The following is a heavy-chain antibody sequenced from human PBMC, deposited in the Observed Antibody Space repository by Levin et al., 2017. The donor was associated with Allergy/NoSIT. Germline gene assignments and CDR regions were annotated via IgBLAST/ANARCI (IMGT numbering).Heavy chain of an antibody. CDR2: ISYHGSHK. CDR1: GFTFLNYA. V-gene: IGHV3-30-3*01. J-gene: IGHJ4*02. D-gene: IGHD3-9*01. CDR3: ARDLEAYDILNGYYGETLDY. Sequence: GGSLRLSCAASGFTFLNYAMHWVRQAPGKGLEWVAVISYHGSHKYYADSVKGRFTISRDNSKNTLYLQMNSLRAEDSAVYYCARDLEAYDILNGYYGETLDYWGQGTLVTVSS.